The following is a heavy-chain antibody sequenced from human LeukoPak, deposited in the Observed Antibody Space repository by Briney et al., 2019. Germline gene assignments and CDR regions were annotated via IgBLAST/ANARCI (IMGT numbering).Heavy chain of an antibody. CDR2: ISSSSAYI. V-gene: IGHV3-21*01. D-gene: IGHD6-19*01. Sequence: GGSLRLSCAASGFTFSSYIMNWVRQAPGKGPEWVSSISSSSAYIYYADSVKGRFTISRDNAKSSLFLQMNSLRDEDTAVYYCAASSIALAGTVDYWGQGTLVTVSS. CDR1: GFTFSSYI. J-gene: IGHJ4*02. CDR3: AASSIALAGTVDY.